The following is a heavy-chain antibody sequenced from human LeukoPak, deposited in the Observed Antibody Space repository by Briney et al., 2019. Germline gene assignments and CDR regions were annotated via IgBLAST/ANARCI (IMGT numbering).Heavy chain of an antibody. V-gene: IGHV3-21*01. CDR3: ARDDKYYDFWSGYYKAIYFDY. J-gene: IGHJ4*02. CDR2: ISSSSSYI. D-gene: IGHD3-3*01. Sequence: GGSLRLSCAASGFTFSSYSMNWVRQAPGKGLEWVSSISSSSSYIYYADSVKGRFTISRDNAKNSLYLQMNSLRAEDTAVYYCARDDKYYDFWSGYYKAIYFDYWGQGTLVTVSS. CDR1: GFTFSSYS.